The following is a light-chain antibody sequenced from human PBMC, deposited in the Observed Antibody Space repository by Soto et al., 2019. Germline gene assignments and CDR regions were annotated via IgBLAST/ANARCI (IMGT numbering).Light chain of an antibody. Sequence: DIQMTQSPSSLSASVGVRVTITCRASQGIRSDLAWYQQTPGKAPKRLIYAASSLQSGVPSRFSGSGSGTEFTLTISSLQPEDFATYYCLQHNNYPPITFGQGTRLEIK. CDR3: LQHNNYPPIT. J-gene: IGKJ5*01. V-gene: IGKV1-17*01. CDR1: QGIRSD. CDR2: AAS.